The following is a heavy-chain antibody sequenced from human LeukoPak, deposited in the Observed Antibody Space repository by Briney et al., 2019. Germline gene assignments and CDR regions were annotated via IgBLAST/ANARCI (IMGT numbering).Heavy chain of an antibody. CDR3: ARERVYSSGLDY. D-gene: IGHD6-19*01. J-gene: IGHJ4*02. Sequence: EASVKVSCKASGYTFTGYYMHWVRQAPGQGLEWMGWINPNSGGTNYAQKFQGWVTMTRDTSISTAYMELSRLRSDDTAVYYCARERVYSSGLDYWGQGTLVTVSS. V-gene: IGHV1-2*04. CDR1: GYTFTGYY. CDR2: INPNSGGT.